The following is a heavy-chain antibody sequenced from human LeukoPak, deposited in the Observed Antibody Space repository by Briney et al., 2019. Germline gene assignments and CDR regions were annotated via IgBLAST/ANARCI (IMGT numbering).Heavy chain of an antibody. Sequence: PGGSLRLSCVASGFTFSYYGMHWVRQAPGKGLEWVAFIRYEGNEKYYAGSVKGRFTISRDNPKNTLYLEMSSLRVEDTAVYYCAKDLMRDRWFGESWGQGTLVTVSS. CDR3: AKDLMRDRWFGES. D-gene: IGHD3-10*01. CDR1: GFTFSYYG. V-gene: IGHV3-30*02. CDR2: IRYEGNEK. J-gene: IGHJ5*02.